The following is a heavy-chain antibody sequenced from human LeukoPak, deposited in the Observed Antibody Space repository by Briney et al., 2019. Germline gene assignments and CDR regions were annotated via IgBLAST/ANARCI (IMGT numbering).Heavy chain of an antibody. D-gene: IGHD3-16*01. CDR2: INHSGST. Sequence: SETLSLTCAVYGGSFSGYYWSWIRQPPGKGLEWIGEINHSGSTNYNPSLKSRVTISADTSKNQFSLKLSSVTAADTAVYYCAKTLTGGVLDYWGQGTLVTVSS. CDR1: GGSFSGYY. J-gene: IGHJ4*02. V-gene: IGHV4-34*01. CDR3: AKTLTGGVLDY.